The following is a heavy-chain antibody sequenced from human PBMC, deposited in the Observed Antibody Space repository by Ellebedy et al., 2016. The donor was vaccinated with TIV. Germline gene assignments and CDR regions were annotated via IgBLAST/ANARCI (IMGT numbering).Heavy chain of an antibody. J-gene: IGHJ3*02. Sequence: SVKVSCXASGGTFSSYAISWVRQAPGQGLEWMGGIIPIFGTANYAQKFQGRVTITADESTSTAYMELSSLRSEDTGVYYCALYYDSSGYYDDAFDIWGQGTMVTVSS. V-gene: IGHV1-69*13. CDR3: ALYYDSSGYYDDAFDI. CDR1: GGTFSSYA. CDR2: IIPIFGTA. D-gene: IGHD3-22*01.